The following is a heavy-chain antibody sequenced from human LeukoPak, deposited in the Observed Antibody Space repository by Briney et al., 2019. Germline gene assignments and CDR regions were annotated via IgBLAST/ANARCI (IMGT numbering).Heavy chain of an antibody. CDR2: ISSSGSTI. CDR1: GFTFSSYE. V-gene: IGHV3-48*03. Sequence: GGSLRLSCAASGFTFSSYEMNWVRQAPGKGLEWVSYISSSGSTIYYADSVKGRFTISRDNAKNSLYLQMNSLRARDTAVYYCASLRYYYDSSGYLDWGQGTLVTVSS. D-gene: IGHD3-22*01. CDR3: ASLRYYYDSSGYLD. J-gene: IGHJ4*02.